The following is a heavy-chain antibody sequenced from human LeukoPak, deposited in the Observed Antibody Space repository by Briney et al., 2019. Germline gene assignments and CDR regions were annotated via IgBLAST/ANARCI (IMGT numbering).Heavy chain of an antibody. J-gene: IGHJ6*02. CDR2: INPNSGGT. CDR1: GYTFTGYY. CDR3: ARAAGSSWHYGMNV. V-gene: IGHV1-2*02. D-gene: IGHD6-13*01. Sequence: RASVKVSCKASGYTFTGYYMNWVRLAPGQGLEWMGWINPNSGGTNYAQKFQGRVTMTRDTSISTAYMEVSRLRSDDTAVYYCARAAGSSWHYGMNVWGQGTTVTVSS.